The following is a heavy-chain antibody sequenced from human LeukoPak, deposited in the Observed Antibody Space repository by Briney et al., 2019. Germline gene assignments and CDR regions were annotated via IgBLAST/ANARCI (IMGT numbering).Heavy chain of an antibody. CDR2: IYSGGST. Sequence: GGSLRLSCAASGFTFSSYAMSWVRQAPGKGLEWVSVIYSGGSTYYAASVKGRFTISRDNSKNTLYLQMNSLRAEDTTVYYCAKDPNAADWDVWGKGTTVTVSS. V-gene: IGHV3-23*03. CDR1: GFTFSSYA. J-gene: IGHJ6*04. D-gene: IGHD6-13*01. CDR3: AKDPNAADWDV.